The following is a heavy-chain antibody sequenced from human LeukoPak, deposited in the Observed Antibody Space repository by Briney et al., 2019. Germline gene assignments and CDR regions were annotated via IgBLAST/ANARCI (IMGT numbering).Heavy chain of an antibody. CDR1: GFTFSSYA. J-gene: IGHJ4*02. CDR3: AKDPRGVGAARQFDY. Sequence: GGSLRLSCAASGFTFSSYAVSWVRQAPGKGLEWVSAISGSGGSTYYADSVKGRFTISRDNSKNTLYLQMNSLRAEDTAVYYCAKDPRGVGAARQFDYWGQGTLVTVSS. D-gene: IGHD1-26*01. V-gene: IGHV3-23*01. CDR2: ISGSGGST.